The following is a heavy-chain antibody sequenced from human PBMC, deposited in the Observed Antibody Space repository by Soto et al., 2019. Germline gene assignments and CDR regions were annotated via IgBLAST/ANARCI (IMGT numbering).Heavy chain of an antibody. J-gene: IGHJ4*02. Sequence: QVQLVQSGAEVKKPGSSVKVSCKASGGTFSSYAISWVRQAPGQGLEWMGGIIPIFGTANYAQKFQGRVTITADESTSTAYMELSSLRSEDTAVYYCARAYCSGGSCSWKEYYFDYWGQGTLVTVSS. CDR3: ARAYCSGGSCSWKEYYFDY. CDR2: IIPIFGTA. CDR1: GGTFSSYA. D-gene: IGHD2-15*01. V-gene: IGHV1-69*01.